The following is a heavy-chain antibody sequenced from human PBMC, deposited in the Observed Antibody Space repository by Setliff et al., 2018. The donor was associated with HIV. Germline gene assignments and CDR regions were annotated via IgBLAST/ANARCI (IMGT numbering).Heavy chain of an antibody. V-gene: IGHV1-3*01. Sequence: ASVKVSCKGSGYTFTSYPIHWVRQAPGQRLEWMGWINAGNGNTKYSQRFQGRVTITRDTSAGTAYMELSSLRFEDTAVYYCARLPTAAGWGGGAFDIGGQGTMVNVS. CDR3: ARLPTAAGWGGGAFDI. CDR1: GYTFTSYP. CDR2: INAGNGNT. J-gene: IGHJ3*02. D-gene: IGHD2-2*01.